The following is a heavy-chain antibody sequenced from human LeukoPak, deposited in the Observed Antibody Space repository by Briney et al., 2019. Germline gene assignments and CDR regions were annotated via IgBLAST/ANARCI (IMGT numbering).Heavy chain of an antibody. CDR2: IIPIFGTA. J-gene: IGHJ5*02. V-gene: IGHV1-69*06. D-gene: IGHD2-2*01. CDR3: AGGLCSSTSCYLSWFDP. CDR1: GGTFSSYA. Sequence: ASVKVSCKGSGGTFSSYAINWVRQAPGQGLEWMGRIIPIFGTANYAQKFQGRFTITADKSMSTAYMELSSLRSEDTAVYYCAGGLCSSTSCYLSWFDPWGQGTLVTVSS.